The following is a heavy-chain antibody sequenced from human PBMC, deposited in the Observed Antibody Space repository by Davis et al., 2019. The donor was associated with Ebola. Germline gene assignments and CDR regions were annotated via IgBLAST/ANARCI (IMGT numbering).Heavy chain of an antibody. J-gene: IGHJ4*02. V-gene: IGHV1-8*01. D-gene: IGHD5-18*01. Sequence: ASVKVSCKASGYTFTSYDINWVRQATGQGLEWMGWMNPNSGNTGYAQKFQGRVTMTRNTSISTAYMEVSSLTSEDTAVYFCARERNSLGSDFWGQGTLISVSS. CDR3: ARERNSLGSDF. CDR2: MNPNSGNT. CDR1: GYTFTSYD.